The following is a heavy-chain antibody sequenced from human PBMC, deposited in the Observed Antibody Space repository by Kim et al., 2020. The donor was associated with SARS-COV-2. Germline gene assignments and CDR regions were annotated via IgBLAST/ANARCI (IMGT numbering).Heavy chain of an antibody. D-gene: IGHD6-13*01. Sequence: ASVKVSCKVSGYTLTELSMHWVRQAPGKGLEWMGGFDPEDGETIYAQKFQGRVTMTEDTSTDTAYMELSSLRSEDTAVYYCATFGVAAAGAGFDYWGQGTLVTVSS. CDR3: ATFGVAAAGAGFDY. CDR2: FDPEDGET. V-gene: IGHV1-24*01. CDR1: GYTLTELS. J-gene: IGHJ4*02.